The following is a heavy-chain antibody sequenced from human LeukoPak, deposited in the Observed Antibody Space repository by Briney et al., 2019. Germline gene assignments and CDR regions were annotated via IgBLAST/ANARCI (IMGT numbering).Heavy chain of an antibody. J-gene: IGHJ5*02. V-gene: IGHV1-18*01. CDR2: INPYNGNT. Sequence: ASVKVSCKASGYTFTSYGISWVRQAPGQGLEWMGWINPYNGNTNYAKKLQGRLTMTTDTSTSTAYMELRSLTSEDTAMYYGARKVIAYNWFDPWGQGTLVTVSS. CDR3: ARKVIAYNWFDP. CDR1: GYTFTSYG. D-gene: IGHD2-21*01.